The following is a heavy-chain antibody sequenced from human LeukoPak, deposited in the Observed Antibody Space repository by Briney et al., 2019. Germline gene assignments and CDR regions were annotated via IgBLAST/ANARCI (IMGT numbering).Heavy chain of an antibody. CDR3: ARGLQIGFLEY. V-gene: IGHV1-18*01. CDR1: GYTFTSYG. J-gene: IGHJ4*02. Sequence: ASVKVSCKASGYTFTSYGSSWVRQAPGQGPEWMGWISAYNGNTNYAQKFQGRVTLTTDTSTSTAYMEVRSLTSADTAVYYCARGLQIGFLEYWGQGTLVTVSS. CDR2: ISAYNGNT. D-gene: IGHD4-11*01.